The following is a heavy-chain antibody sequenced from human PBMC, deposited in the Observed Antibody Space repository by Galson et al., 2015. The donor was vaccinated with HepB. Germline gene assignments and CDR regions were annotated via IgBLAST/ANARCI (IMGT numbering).Heavy chain of an antibody. J-gene: IGHJ4*02. CDR2: ISSSSSTI. CDR1: GFTFSSYS. Sequence: SLRLSCAASGFTFSSYSMNWVRQAPGKGLEWVSYISSSSSTIYYADSVRGRFTISRDNAKNSLYLQMNSLRAEDTAVYYCAGAQWLRDFDYWGQGTLVTVSS. D-gene: IGHD5-12*01. V-gene: IGHV3-48*04. CDR3: AGAQWLRDFDY.